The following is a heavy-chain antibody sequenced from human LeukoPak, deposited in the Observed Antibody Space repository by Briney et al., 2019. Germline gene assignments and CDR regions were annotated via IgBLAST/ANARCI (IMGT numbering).Heavy chain of an antibody. CDR3: ATAYCGGDCYFQMDGMDV. Sequence: PGGSLRLSCAASGFTFSDYYMSWVRQAPGKGLEWVSCIISSGSTMYYADSVKGRFTISRDNAKTSLYLQMNSLRAEDTAVYYCATAYCGGDCYFQMDGMDVWGQGTTVTVSS. J-gene: IGHJ6*02. V-gene: IGHV3-11*01. D-gene: IGHD2-21*02. CDR2: IISSGSTM. CDR1: GFTFSDYY.